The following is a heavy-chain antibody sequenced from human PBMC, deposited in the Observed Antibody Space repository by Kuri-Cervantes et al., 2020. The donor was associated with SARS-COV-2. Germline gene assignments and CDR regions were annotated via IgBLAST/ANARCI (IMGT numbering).Heavy chain of an antibody. Sequence: GESLKLSCAAPGFPFSSYAMRWVRQAPGKGLEWVSAISGSGGSTYYADSVKCRLTISRDNSKNTLYLHMSSLRVEDTAIYYCAKAEALSEFGYYFYAMDVWGQGTTVTVSS. D-gene: IGHD3-16*01. CDR1: GFPFSSYA. CDR2: ISGSGGST. CDR3: AKAEALSEFGYYFYAMDV. J-gene: IGHJ6*02. V-gene: IGHV3-23*01.